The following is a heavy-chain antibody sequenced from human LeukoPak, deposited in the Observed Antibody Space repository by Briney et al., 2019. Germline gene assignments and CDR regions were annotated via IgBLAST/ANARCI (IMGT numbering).Heavy chain of an antibody. V-gene: IGHV3-11*01. Sequence: GGSLRLSCAASGFTFSDYYMSWIRQAPGKGLEWVSYISSSGSTIYYADSVKGRFTISRDNAKNSLYLQMNSLRAEDTAVYYCAREYCSGGSCYPDGWFDPWGQGTLVTVSS. CDR2: ISSSGSTI. D-gene: IGHD2-15*01. CDR3: AREYCSGGSCYPDGWFDP. CDR1: GFTFSDYY. J-gene: IGHJ5*02.